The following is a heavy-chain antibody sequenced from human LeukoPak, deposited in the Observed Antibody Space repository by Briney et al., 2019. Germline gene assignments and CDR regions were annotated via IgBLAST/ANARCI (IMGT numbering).Heavy chain of an antibody. D-gene: IGHD6-19*01. CDR2: IKEDGSRN. CDR1: GFTFSSYW. V-gene: IGHV3-7*05. CDR3: TRQLSGWYDADPY. J-gene: IGHJ4*02. Sequence: PGGSLRLSCAASGFTFSSYWMSWVRQDPGKGLEWVANIKEDGSRNHYVDSVKGRFTISRDNAKNSLYLQMNSLRAEDTAVYYCTRQLSGWYDADPYWGQGTLVTVSS.